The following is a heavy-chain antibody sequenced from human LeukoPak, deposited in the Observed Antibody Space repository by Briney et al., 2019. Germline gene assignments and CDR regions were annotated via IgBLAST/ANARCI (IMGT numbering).Heavy chain of an antibody. Sequence: GASLRLSCAASGFTFSSYNMNSVRQAPGKGLEWVSSISTSSSYIYYADSVKGRFTISRDNARNSLYLQMKSLRAEDTAVYYCARDHEEYCSGGSCSRFDYWGQGTLVTVSS. CDR3: ARDHEEYCSGGSCSRFDY. V-gene: IGHV3-21*01. CDR1: GFTFSSYN. D-gene: IGHD2-15*01. J-gene: IGHJ4*02. CDR2: ISTSSSYI.